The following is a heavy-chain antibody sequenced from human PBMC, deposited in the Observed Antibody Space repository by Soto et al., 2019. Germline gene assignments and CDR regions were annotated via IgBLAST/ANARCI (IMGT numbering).Heavy chain of an antibody. V-gene: IGHV3-48*02. D-gene: IGHD3-9*01. CDR3: ARDWAAPNLFYYYYYYGMDV. CDR1: GFTFSSYS. CDR2: ISSSSSTI. Sequence: GGSLRLSCAASGFTFSSYSMNWVRQAPGKGLEWVSYISSSSSTIYYADSVKGRFTISRDNAKNSLYLQMNSLRDEDTAVYYCARDWAAPNLFYYYYYYGMDVWGQGTTVTVSS. J-gene: IGHJ6*02.